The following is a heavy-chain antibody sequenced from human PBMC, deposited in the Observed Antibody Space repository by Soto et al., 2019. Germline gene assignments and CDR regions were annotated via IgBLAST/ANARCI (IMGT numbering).Heavy chain of an antibody. Sequence: LEILSLSWTVSGDSIISDGCYWGFIRQPPGKGLEWIGSIFNRRNTYYNPSLKSRVPISIDTSKNQSSLRLSSVTAADTAVYYCARQFDNSGYDAFDSWGQGTLVTVSS. V-gene: IGHV4-39*01. CDR2: IFNRRNT. CDR3: ARQFDNSGYDAFDS. J-gene: IGHJ4*02. D-gene: IGHD5-12*01. CDR1: GDSIISDGCY.